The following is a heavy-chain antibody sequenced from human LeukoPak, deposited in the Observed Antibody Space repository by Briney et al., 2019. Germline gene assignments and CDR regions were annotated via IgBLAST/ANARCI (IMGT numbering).Heavy chain of an antibody. CDR3: ARDRIGSLWGKDAFDI. D-gene: IGHD3-10*01. CDR2: ISSSSSYI. Sequence: GGSLRLSCAASGFTFSSYSMNWVRQAPGKGLEWVSSISSSSSYIYYADSVKGRFTISRDNAKNSLYLQMNSLRAEDTAVYYCARDRIGSLWGKDAFDIWGQGTMVTVSS. CDR1: GFTFSSYS. J-gene: IGHJ3*02. V-gene: IGHV3-21*01.